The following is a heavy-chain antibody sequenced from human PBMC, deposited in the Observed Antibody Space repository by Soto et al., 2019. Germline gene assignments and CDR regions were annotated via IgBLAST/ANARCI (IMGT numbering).Heavy chain of an antibody. V-gene: IGHV4-39*01. CDR1: GGSISSSSYY. Sequence: ETLSLTCTVSGGSISSSSYYWGWIRQPPGKGLEWIGSIYYSGSTYYNPSLKSRVTISVDTSKNQFSLKLSSVTAADTAVYYCASPGKGGDYYYGMDVWGQGTTVTVSS. D-gene: IGHD6-13*01. J-gene: IGHJ6*02. CDR3: ASPGKGGDYYYGMDV. CDR2: IYYSGST.